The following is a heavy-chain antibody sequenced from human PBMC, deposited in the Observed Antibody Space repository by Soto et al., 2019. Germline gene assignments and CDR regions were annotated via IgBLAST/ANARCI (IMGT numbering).Heavy chain of an antibody. CDR3: ARGRDSGLYCFDY. D-gene: IGHD2-15*01. J-gene: IGHJ4*02. V-gene: IGHV3-13*01. Sequence: EVQLVESGGDLVQPGGSLRLSCAASGFTFSHYDMHWVRQATGKGLEWVSTISTAGNTYSPGSVKGRFTISRENAKNSLYLQMNSLRVDDTSVYYCARGRDSGLYCFDYWGQGTLVTVSS. CDR1: GFTFSHYD. CDR2: ISTAGNT.